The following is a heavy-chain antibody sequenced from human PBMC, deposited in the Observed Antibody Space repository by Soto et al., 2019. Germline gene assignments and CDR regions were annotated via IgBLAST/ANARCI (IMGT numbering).Heavy chain of an antibody. V-gene: IGHV3-30-3*01. D-gene: IGHD3-9*01. CDR1: GFTFTNHA. CDR3: AKELTQGATPGCALDC. J-gene: IGHJ6*04. Sequence: SLRLSCAASGFTFTNHAMHWGRQAPGKGLEWVTVISYDGSNKFYTHSVEGRFTVSRDNSKNMVYLQMNSLRAEETAVHYCAKELTQGATPGCALDCWGKGTKATVAS. CDR2: ISYDGSNK.